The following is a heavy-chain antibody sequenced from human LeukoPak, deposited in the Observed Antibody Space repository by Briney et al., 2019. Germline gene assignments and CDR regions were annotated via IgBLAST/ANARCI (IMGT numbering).Heavy chain of an antibody. CDR2: IHYSGIT. Sequence: SETLSLTCTVSGGSISSYYWSWIRQPPGKGLEWIGYIHYSGITNYNPSLKSRVTISVDASRNQFSLKLSSVTASDTALYYCASVDGGSLRFAYWGQGTLVTVSS. V-gene: IGHV4-59*01. CDR3: ASVDGGSLRFAY. CDR1: GGSISSYY. D-gene: IGHD5-24*01. J-gene: IGHJ4*02.